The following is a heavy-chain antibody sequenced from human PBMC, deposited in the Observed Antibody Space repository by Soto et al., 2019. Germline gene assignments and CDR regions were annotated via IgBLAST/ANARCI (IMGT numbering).Heavy chain of an antibody. CDR3: ARVSTEMVKWFDP. V-gene: IGHV1-18*01. CDR1: GYTFTNYV. J-gene: IGHJ5*02. Sequence: VQLVQSGAEVKKPGASVKVSCKASGYTFTNYVISWLRQAPGQGLEWMGWISPYNGNTNYALNLQGRVTMTTDTSTATAYMELRSLRSDDTAVYYCARVSTEMVKWFDPWGQGTLVAVSS. D-gene: IGHD5-18*01. CDR2: ISPYNGNT.